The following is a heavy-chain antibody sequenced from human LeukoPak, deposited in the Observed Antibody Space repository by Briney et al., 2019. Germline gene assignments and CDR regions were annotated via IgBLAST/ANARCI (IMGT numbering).Heavy chain of an antibody. J-gene: IGHJ4*02. CDR1: GGSISSSSYY. CDR3: ARRNSGYNSWYFNEY. D-gene: IGHD6-13*01. Sequence: SETLSLTCTVSGGSISSSSYYWGWIRQPPGKGLEWIGSIYYSGSTYYNPSLKSRVTISVDTSKNQFSLKLSSVTAADTAVYYCARRNSGYNSWYFNEYWGQGTLVTVSS. CDR2: IYYSGST. V-gene: IGHV4-39*01.